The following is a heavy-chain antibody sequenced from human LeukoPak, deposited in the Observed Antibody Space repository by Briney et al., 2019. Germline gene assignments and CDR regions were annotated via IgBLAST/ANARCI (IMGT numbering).Heavy chain of an antibody. J-gene: IGHJ4*02. Sequence: GGSLTLSCTASGFTFSSYWMQWVRQAPGKGRMWVSRLSTGGRSKTHADSVKGRLTIYRDNAKNTLYLKMNRVEGEARSVYYCACGGAVTLHSWGRGTLLTVSS. CDR2: LSTGGRSK. D-gene: IGHD3-16*01. CDR3: ACGGAVTLHS. CDR1: GFTFSSYW. V-gene: IGHV3-74*01.